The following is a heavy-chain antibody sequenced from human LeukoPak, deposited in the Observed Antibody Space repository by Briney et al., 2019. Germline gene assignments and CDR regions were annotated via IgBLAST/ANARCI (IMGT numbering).Heavy chain of an antibody. V-gene: IGHV1-69*04. CDR2: IIPILGIA. Sequence: ASVKVSCKASGGTFSSYAISWVRQAPGQGLEWMGRIIPILGIANYAQKFQGRVTMTRNTSISTAYMELSSLRSEDTAVYYCARVDRCSSTSCYTFWGYYYYGMDVWGQGTTVTVSS. CDR3: ARVDRCSSTSCYTFWGYYYYGMDV. CDR1: GGTFSSYA. D-gene: IGHD2-2*02. J-gene: IGHJ6*02.